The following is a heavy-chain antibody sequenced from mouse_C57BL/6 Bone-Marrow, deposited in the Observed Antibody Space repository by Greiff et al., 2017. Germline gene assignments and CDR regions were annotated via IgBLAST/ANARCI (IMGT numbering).Heavy chain of an antibody. D-gene: IGHD1-1*01. V-gene: IGHV1-72*01. CDR1: GYTFTSYW. CDR2: IDPYSGGT. Sequence: QVQLQQPGAELVKPGASVKLSCKASGYTFTSYWMHWVKQRPGRGLEWIGRIDPYSGGTKYTEKFKSKATLTVDNPSSTDYMQLSRLTCEDSEVNYFARGREYGRGGDYWGQGTSVTVAS. CDR3: ARGREYGRGGDY. J-gene: IGHJ4*01.